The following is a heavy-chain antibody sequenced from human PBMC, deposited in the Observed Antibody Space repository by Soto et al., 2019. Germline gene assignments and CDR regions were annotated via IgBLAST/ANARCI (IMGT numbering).Heavy chain of an antibody. CDR2: IYYSGST. V-gene: IGHV4-39*07. D-gene: IGHD3-9*01. CDR3: ARDEAGYYHDSFDI. J-gene: IGHJ3*02. Sequence: SETLSLTCTVSGGSISSSSYYWGWIRQPPGKGLEWIGSIYYSGSTYYNPSLKSRGTISVDTSKNQFSLKLSSVTAADTSVYYCARDEAGYYHDSFDIWGQGTMVTVSS. CDR1: GGSISSSSYY.